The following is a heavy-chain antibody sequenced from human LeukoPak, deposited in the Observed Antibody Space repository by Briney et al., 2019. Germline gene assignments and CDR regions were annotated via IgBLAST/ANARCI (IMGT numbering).Heavy chain of an antibody. D-gene: IGHD3-3*01. CDR1: GYPFTSYD. CDR2: INTNTGNP. CDR3: ARDLESRAGFLGFDY. Sequence: ASVKVSCKASGYPFTSYDINWVRQATGQGLQWMGWINTNTGNPTYAQGFTGRFVFSLDTSVSTAYLQISSLKAEDTAVYYCARDLESRAGFLGFDYWGQGTLVTVSS. V-gene: IGHV7-4-1*02. J-gene: IGHJ4*02.